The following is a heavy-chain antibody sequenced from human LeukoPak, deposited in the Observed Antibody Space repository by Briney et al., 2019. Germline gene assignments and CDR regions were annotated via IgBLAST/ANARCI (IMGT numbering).Heavy chain of an antibody. J-gene: IGHJ6*02. Sequence: PGGSLRLSCAASGFPVSSNYMSWVRQAPGKGLEWVSVIHSGGSTNYADSVKGRFTISRDASKNTLYLQMNSVRAEDTAVYYCARERVYYGSGGGLMDAYLFYYYGMDVWGQGTTVTVSS. CDR2: IHSGGST. CDR3: ARERVYYGSGGGLMDAYLFYYYGMDV. V-gene: IGHV3-53*01. CDR1: GFPVSSNY. D-gene: IGHD3-10*01.